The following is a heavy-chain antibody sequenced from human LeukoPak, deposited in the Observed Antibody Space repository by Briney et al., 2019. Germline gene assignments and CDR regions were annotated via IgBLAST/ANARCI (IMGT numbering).Heavy chain of an antibody. CDR1: GGAFCAFF. Sequence: PSEPLSLTCAVYGGAFCAFFWSWIRQPPGKSLEWIAEINHSGSPKYNPSLKSRVTISVETSKSQFSLRLTSVTAADTAIYYCARQDLAARFFDSWGQGALVTVSS. CDR3: ARQDLAARFFDS. D-gene: IGHD6-6*01. CDR2: INHSGSP. V-gene: IGHV4-34*01. J-gene: IGHJ4*02.